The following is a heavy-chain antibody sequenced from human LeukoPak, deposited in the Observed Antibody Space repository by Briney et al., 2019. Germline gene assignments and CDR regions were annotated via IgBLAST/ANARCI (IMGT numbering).Heavy chain of an antibody. Sequence: GGSLRLSCAASGFSFSTYNMIWVRQAPGKGPEWVSSVSGTSEYIYYADSVRGRFTISRDNAKNTVYLQMNSLRAEDTAVYYCARWYSSGWYSDYWGQGTLVTVSS. J-gene: IGHJ4*02. V-gene: IGHV3-21*06. CDR3: ARWYSSGWYSDY. CDR1: GFSFSTYN. D-gene: IGHD6-19*01. CDR2: VSGTSEYI.